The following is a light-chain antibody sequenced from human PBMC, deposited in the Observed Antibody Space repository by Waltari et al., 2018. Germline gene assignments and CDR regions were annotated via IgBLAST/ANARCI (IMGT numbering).Light chain of an antibody. CDR1: SSNIGSHT. V-gene: IGLV1-44*01. J-gene: IGLJ2*01. Sequence: QSVLTQPPSASGTPGQRVTISCSGSSSNIGSHTVNWYQQLPGTAPKLIIYSNNQRPSGVPDRFSGSKSGTSASLAISGLQSDDEADYYCAAWDVSLKGVFGGGTKVTVL. CDR3: AAWDVSLKGV. CDR2: SNN.